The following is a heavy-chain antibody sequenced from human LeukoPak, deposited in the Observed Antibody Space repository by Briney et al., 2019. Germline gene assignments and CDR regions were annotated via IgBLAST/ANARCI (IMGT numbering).Heavy chain of an antibody. J-gene: IGHJ3*01. V-gene: IGHV4-4*07. D-gene: IGHD3-10*01. CDR3: AREPMVRGVISN. Sequence: PSETLSLTCTVSGASISSYYWSWIRQPAGKGLEWIGRIYVSGTSVYNPSLKSRLTMSVDTSKNQFSLKLSSVTAADTAVYYCAREPMVRGVISNWGQGTMVTVSS. CDR2: IYVSGTS. CDR1: GASISSYY.